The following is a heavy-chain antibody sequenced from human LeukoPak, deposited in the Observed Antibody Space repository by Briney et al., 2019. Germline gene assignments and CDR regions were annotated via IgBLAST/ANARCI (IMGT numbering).Heavy chain of an antibody. D-gene: IGHD2-15*01. CDR1: GGTFSSYA. CDR2: IIPIFGTA. J-gene: IGHJ2*01. CDR3: ATGGVDWYFDL. Sequence: GASVKVSCKASGGTFSSYAISWVRQAPGQGLEWMGGIIPIFGTANYAQKFQGRVTMTEDTSTDTAYMELSSLRSEDTAVYYCATGGVDWYFDLWGRGTLVTVSS. V-gene: IGHV1-69*06.